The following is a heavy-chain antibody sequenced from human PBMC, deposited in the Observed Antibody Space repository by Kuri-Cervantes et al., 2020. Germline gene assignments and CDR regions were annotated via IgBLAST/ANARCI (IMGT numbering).Heavy chain of an antibody. V-gene: IGHV3-74*01. Sequence: GESLKISCAAAGFTSSSYWMHWVRQAPGKGPVWVSRINSDGSGTNYANSVKGRFTIARDNSKNTLYLQMNSLRAEDTAVYYCARGRRYSGYEDYFGYWGQGNLVNVSS. CDR3: ARGRRYSGYEDYFGY. CDR1: GFTSSSYW. J-gene: IGHJ4*02. D-gene: IGHD5-12*01. CDR2: INSDGSGT.